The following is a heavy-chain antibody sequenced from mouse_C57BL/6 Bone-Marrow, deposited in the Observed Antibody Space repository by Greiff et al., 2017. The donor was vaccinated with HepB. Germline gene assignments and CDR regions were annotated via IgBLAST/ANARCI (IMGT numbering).Heavy chain of an antibody. CDR2: LGPGSGST. J-gene: IGHJ3*01. V-gene: IGHV1-77*01. Sequence: QVHVKQSGAELVKPGASVKISCKASGYTFTDYYINWVKQRPGQGLEWIGKLGPGSGSTYYNEKFKGKATLTADKSSSTAYMQLSSLTSEDSAVYFCARLADWGQGTLVTVSA. CDR1: GYTFTDYY. CDR3: ARLAD.